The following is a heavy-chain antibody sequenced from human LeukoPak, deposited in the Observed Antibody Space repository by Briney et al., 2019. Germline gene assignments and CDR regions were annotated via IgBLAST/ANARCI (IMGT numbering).Heavy chain of an antibody. CDR3: TRYSWYYFDY. V-gene: IGHV3-49*04. J-gene: IGHJ4*02. Sequence: PGGSLRLSCAASGFTFGDYAMSWVRQAPGKGLEWVGFIRSKAYGGTTEYAASVKGRFTISRDDSKSIAYLQMNSLKTEDTAVYYCTRYSWYYFDYWGQGTLVTVSS. CDR1: GFTFGDYA. CDR2: IRSKAYGGTT. D-gene: IGHD6-13*01.